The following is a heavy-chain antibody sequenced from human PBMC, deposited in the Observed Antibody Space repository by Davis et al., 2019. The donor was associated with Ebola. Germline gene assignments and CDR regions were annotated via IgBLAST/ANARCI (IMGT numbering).Heavy chain of an antibody. CDR1: GGTFSSYA. CDR3: ARDVQGYYDSSGYFDY. D-gene: IGHD3-22*01. V-gene: IGHV1-69*13. J-gene: IGHJ4*02. Sequence: AASVKVSCKASGGTFSSYAISRVRQAPGQGLEWMGGIIPIFGTANYAQKFQGRVTITADESTSTAYMELSSLRSEDTAMYYCARDVQGYYDSSGYFDYWGQGTLVTVSS. CDR2: IIPIFGTA.